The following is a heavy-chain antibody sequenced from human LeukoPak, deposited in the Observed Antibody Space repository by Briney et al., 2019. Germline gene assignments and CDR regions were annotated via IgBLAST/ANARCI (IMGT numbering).Heavy chain of an antibody. D-gene: IGHD2-21*02. CDR2: IKQDGSEK. J-gene: IGHJ4*02. V-gene: IGHV3-7*01. CDR1: GFTFSSYW. Sequence: GGSLRLSCAASGFTFSSYWMSWVRQAPGKGLEWVANIKQDGSEKYYVDSVKGRFTISRDNAKNSLYLQMNSLRAEDTAVYYCARAYCGGDCYSVGYYFDYWGQGSLVTVSS. CDR3: ARAYCGGDCYSVGYYFDY.